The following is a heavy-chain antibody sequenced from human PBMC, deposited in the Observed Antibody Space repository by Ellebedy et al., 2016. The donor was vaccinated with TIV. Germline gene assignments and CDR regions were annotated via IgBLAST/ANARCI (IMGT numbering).Heavy chain of an antibody. D-gene: IGHD6-19*01. CDR1: GGSFSSYY. CDR2: IYYGGST. Sequence: MPSETLSLTCTVSGGSFSSYYWSRIRQPPGKGLEWVGYIYYGGSTNYNPSLKSRVTISMNTSENQFSLKLSSVTAADTALYYCARRGDRSGFDAFDIWGQGTTVTVSS. V-gene: IGHV4-59*08. J-gene: IGHJ3*02. CDR3: ARRGDRSGFDAFDI.